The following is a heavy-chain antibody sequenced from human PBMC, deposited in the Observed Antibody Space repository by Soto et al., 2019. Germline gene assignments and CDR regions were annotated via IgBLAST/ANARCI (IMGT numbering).Heavy chain of an antibody. V-gene: IGHV4-34*01. CDR1: GGSFSGYY. D-gene: IGHD1-7*01. J-gene: IGHJ4*02. CDR3: ASRDPRTIVDY. Sequence: SETLSLTCAVYGGSFSGYYWSWIRQPPGKGLEWIGEINHSGSTNYNPSLKSRVTISLDKSENQFSLKLTSLTASDTAVYYCASRDPRTIVDYWGQGTLVTVSS. CDR2: INHSGST.